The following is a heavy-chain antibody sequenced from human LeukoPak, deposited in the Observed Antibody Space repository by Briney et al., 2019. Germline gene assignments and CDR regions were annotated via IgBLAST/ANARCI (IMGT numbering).Heavy chain of an antibody. CDR3: VRDYYGSGSSLDAFDI. D-gene: IGHD3-10*01. Sequence: ASVKVSCKASGYTFTTYYMHWVRQAPGQGLELMGIINPSSGSTSYAQKFQGRVTMTRDTSTTTVYMELRSLRSDDTAVYYCVRDYYGSGSSLDAFDIWGQGTMVTVSS. CDR2: INPSSGST. J-gene: IGHJ3*02. CDR1: GYTFTTYY. V-gene: IGHV1-46*01.